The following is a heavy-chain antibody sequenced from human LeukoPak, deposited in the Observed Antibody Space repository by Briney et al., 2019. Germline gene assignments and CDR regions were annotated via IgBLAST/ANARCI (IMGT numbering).Heavy chain of an antibody. CDR2: VYYTGST. V-gene: IGHV4-39*07. CDR3: ATLGNRASGYYLPSDY. CDR1: GGSISSSSYY. Sequence: SETLSLTCTVSGGSISSSSYYWGWIRQPPGKGLEWLGSVYYTGSTYYNPSLQSRVTISVDTSKNQFSLKLSSVTAADTAVFYCATLGNRASGYYLPSDYWGQGTLVTVSS. J-gene: IGHJ4*02. D-gene: IGHD3-22*01.